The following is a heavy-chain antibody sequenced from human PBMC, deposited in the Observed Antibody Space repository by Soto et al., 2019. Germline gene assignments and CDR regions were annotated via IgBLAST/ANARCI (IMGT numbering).Heavy chain of an antibody. CDR3: ARSVFP. Sequence: SETLSLTCTVSGGSISSGGYYWNWIRQHPGKGLEWIGYIYYSGSTYYNPSLKSRVSISVDTSKNHFSLKLTSVTAADTAVYYCARSVFPWGRGTQVTAPQ. CDR2: IYYSGST. CDR1: GGSISSGGYY. V-gene: IGHV4-31*03. J-gene: IGHJ5*02.